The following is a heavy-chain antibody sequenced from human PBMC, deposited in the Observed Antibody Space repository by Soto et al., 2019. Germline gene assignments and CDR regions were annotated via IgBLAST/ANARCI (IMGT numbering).Heavy chain of an antibody. CDR1: GVSTSGFY. D-gene: IGHD3-3*01. J-gene: IGHJ4*02. CDR2: IYDSGST. Sequence: QVRLQGSGPGLVRPSETLSLTCAVSGVSTSGFYWSWIRQPPGKGLEYIGYIYDSGSTYYNPSLKSLVTVALDSSQHHFSLKLTSVTAADTALYHGASGHLWLENWGQGTLVTVSS. CDR3: ASGHLWLEN. V-gene: IGHV4-59*01.